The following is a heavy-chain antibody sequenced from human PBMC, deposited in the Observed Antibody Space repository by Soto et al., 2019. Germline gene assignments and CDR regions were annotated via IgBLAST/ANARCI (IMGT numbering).Heavy chain of an antibody. CDR3: ARDTICGVSLPIYYYGMDV. J-gene: IGHJ6*02. Sequence: SETLSLTCTVSGGSISSGDYYWSWIRQPPGKGLEWIGYIYYSGSTYYNPSLKSRVTISVDTSKNQFSLKLSSVTAADTAVYYCARDTICGVSLPIYYYGMDVWGQGSTDTVSS. D-gene: IGHD3-3*01. V-gene: IGHV4-30-4*01. CDR1: GGSISSGDYY. CDR2: IYYSGST.